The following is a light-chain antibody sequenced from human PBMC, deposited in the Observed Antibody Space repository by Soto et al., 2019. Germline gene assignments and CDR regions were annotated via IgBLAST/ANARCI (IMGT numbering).Light chain of an antibody. CDR3: HQCAHSPLT. Sequence: EIVLTQSPGTLSLSPGERATLSCSASQSVSNNYVAWYQQKPGQPPRLLIHDASNRATGIPDRFSGSGSGTDFTLTIRRLEPEDFAVYYCHQCAHSPLTFGQGTKVDIK. J-gene: IGKJ1*01. CDR1: QSVSNNY. V-gene: IGKV3-20*01. CDR2: DAS.